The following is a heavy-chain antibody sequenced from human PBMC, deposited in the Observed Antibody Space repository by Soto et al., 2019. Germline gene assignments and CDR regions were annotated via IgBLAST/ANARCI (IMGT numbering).Heavy chain of an antibody. D-gene: IGHD4-4*01. CDR1: AFTFSNFG. CDR2: TSYDGTKR. Sequence: QVQLVESGGSVVQPGRSLRLSCAASAFTFSNFGMHWVRQAPGKGLEWVAVTSYDGTKRYYADSVKGRFTISRDNSKNTLYLQMNSLRTDDTAVYYCAKDRPPMRSYLNYALLSGLDVWGQGTTVTVSS. J-gene: IGHJ6*02. CDR3: AKDRPPMRSYLNYALLSGLDV. V-gene: IGHV3-30*18.